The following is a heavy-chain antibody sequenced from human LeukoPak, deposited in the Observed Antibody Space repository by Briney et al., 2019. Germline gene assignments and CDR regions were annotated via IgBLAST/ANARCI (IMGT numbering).Heavy chain of an antibody. CDR2: ISSSGSTI. Sequence: PGGSLRLSCAASGFTFSSYEMNWVRQAPGKGLEWVSYISSSGSTIYYADSVKGRFTISRDNAKNSLYLQMNSLRAEDTAVYYCAKDLQIYYYDYVWGSYRQVVFDYWGQGTLVTVSS. J-gene: IGHJ4*02. CDR3: AKDLQIYYYDYVWGSYRQVVFDY. CDR1: GFTFSSYE. V-gene: IGHV3-48*03. D-gene: IGHD3-16*02.